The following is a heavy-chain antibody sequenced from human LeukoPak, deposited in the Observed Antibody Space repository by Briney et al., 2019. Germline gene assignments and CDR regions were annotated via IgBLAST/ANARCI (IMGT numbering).Heavy chain of an antibody. V-gene: IGHV3-23*01. CDR3: ARVSRGGITASWFDP. CDR1: GFTFSNYG. Sequence: GGTLRLSCAASGFTFSNYGMNWARQAPGKGLEWVSAFSAGGSTYYADSVKGRFTVSRDNSKNMLYLQMNSLRAEDTAIYYCARVSRGGITASWFDPWGQGTLVTVSS. D-gene: IGHD6-13*01. CDR2: FSAGGST. J-gene: IGHJ5*02.